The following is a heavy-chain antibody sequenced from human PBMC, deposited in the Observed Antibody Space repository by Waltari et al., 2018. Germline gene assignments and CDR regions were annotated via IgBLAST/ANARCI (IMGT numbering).Heavy chain of an antibody. CDR2: IYYSGST. D-gene: IGHD2-2*01. CDR3: AGGPYAADY. CDR1: GGSISSYY. V-gene: IGHV4-59*01. Sequence: QVQLQESGPGLVKPSETLSLTCTVSGGSISSYYWSWIRQPPGRGLEWIGYIYYSGSTNYNPSLKSRVTISVDTSKNQFSLKLSSVTAADTAVYYCAGGPYAADYWGQGTLVTVSS. J-gene: IGHJ4*02.